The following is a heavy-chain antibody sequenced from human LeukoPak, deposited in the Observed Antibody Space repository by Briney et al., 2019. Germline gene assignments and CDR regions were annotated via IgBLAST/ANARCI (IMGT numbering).Heavy chain of an antibody. J-gene: IGHJ4*02. CDR1: GFTFDDYI. CDR3: AKATRDYGIFDY. CDR2: ISWDGGST. V-gene: IGHV3-43*01. D-gene: IGHD4/OR15-4a*01. Sequence: PGGSLRLSCAASGFTFDDYIMHWVRQAPGKGLEWVSLISWDGGSTYYADSVKGRFTISRDNSKNSLYLQMNSLRTDDTALYYCAKATRDYGIFDYWGQGTLVTVSS.